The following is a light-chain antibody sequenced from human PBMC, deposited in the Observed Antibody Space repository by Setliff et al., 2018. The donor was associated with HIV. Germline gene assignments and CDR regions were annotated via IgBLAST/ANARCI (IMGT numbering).Light chain of an antibody. V-gene: IGLV1-40*01. CDR2: SFT. CDR3: SSYVDGHVI. Sequence: QSVLTQPPSVSGAPGQRVTISCTGSSSNIGAGFDVHWYQQFPGTAPKLLIYSFTNRPSGVPDRFSGSKSGTSASLAIAGLQAEDEADYYCSSYVDGHVIFGGGTQLTVL. J-gene: IGLJ2*01. CDR1: SSNIGAGFD.